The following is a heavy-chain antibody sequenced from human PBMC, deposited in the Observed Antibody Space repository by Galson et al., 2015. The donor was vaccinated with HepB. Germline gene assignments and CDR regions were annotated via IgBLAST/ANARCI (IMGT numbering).Heavy chain of an antibody. CDR1: GFSFSSYG. Sequence: SLRLSCAASGFSFSSYGIHWVRQAPGKGLEWVAVVSYDETIKYYADSVKGRFTISRDNSKNLLYLQMKSLTDDDTAMYYCAKPPDGVGRGTYYGVAFDIWGQGTMVTVSS. J-gene: IGHJ3*02. CDR2: VSYDETIK. D-gene: IGHD1-26*01. V-gene: IGHV3-30*18. CDR3: AKPPDGVGRGTYYGVAFDI.